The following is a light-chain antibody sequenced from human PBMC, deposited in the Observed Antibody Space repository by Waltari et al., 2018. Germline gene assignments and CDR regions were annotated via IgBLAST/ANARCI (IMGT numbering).Light chain of an antibody. CDR2: AAS. CDR3: QQSYSTPRS. CDR1: QNIRTY. Sequence: DIQMTQSPSSLSASVGNRVTISCRASQNIRTYVNWYQQKLGKAPKVLIYAASTLLSGVPSRFSGSGSGTDFTLTITSLQPEDFGTYYCQQSYSTPRSFGGGTKVEVK. V-gene: IGKV1-39*01. J-gene: IGKJ4*01.